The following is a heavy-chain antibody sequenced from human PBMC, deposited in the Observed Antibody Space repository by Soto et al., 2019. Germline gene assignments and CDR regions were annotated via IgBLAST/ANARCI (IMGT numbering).Heavy chain of an antibody. V-gene: IGHV4-34*01. CDR1: GGSFSGYY. CDR2: INHSGST. CDR3: ARGRRYSSSSGYYYYGMDV. D-gene: IGHD6-6*01. J-gene: IGHJ6*02. Sequence: SETLSLTCAVYGGSFSGYYWSWIRQPPGKGLEWIGEINHSGSTNYNPSLKSRVTISVDTSKNQFSLKLSSVTAADTAVYYCARGRRYSSSSGYYYYGMDVWGQGTTVTVS.